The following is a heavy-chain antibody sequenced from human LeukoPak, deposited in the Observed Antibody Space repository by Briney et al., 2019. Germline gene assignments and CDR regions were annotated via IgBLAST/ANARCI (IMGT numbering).Heavy chain of an antibody. V-gene: IGHV3-23*01. CDR2: ISGSGGST. CDR3: ARDKVVGATKFDY. J-gene: IGHJ4*02. D-gene: IGHD1-26*01. CDR1: GFTFSSYG. Sequence: GGTLRLSCAASGFTFSSYGMSWVRQAPGKGLEWVSAISGSGGSTYYADSVKGRFTISRDNAENSLYLQMNSLRAEDTAVYYCARDKVVGATKFDYWGQGTLVTVSS.